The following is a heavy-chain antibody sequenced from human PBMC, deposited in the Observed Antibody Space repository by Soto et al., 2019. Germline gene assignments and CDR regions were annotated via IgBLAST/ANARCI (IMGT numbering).Heavy chain of an antibody. CDR1: GFSFTNYW. CDR2: INPVDSDT. V-gene: IGHV5-51*01. Sequence: GASLKISCEGSGFSFTNYWIVWVRQKPGIGLEWMGIINPVDSDTRYSPSFEGHVTISADKSINTAYLQWTSVQASDTAMYYCARVPGPWGQGTLVTVSS. J-gene: IGHJ5*02. CDR3: ARVPGP.